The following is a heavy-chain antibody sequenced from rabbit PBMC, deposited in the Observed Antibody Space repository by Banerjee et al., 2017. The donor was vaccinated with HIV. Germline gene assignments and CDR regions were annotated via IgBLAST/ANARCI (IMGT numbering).Heavy chain of an antibody. CDR1: GFDFSSYG. D-gene: IGHD1-1*01. J-gene: IGHJ2*01. Sequence: QEQLVESGGGLVQPGGSLKLSCKASGFDFSSYGVSWVRQAPGKGLEWIGYIDPVFGSTYYASWVNGRFTISSHNAQNTLYLQLNSLTAADTATYFCARSGGSGAYIFDPWGPGTLVTVS. V-gene: IGHV1S47*01. CDR3: ARSGGSGAYIFDP. CDR2: IDPVFGST.